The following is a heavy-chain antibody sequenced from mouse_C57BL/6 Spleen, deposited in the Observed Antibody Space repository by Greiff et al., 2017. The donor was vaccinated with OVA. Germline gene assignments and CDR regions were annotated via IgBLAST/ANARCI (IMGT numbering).Heavy chain of an antibody. CDR3: ARESDYDTYYFDY. V-gene: IGHV1-85*01. J-gene: IGHJ2*01. CDR2: IYPRDGST. Sequence: QVQLKQSGPELVKPGASVKLSCKASGYTFTSYDINWVKQRPGQGLEWIGWIYPRDGSTKYNEKFKGKATLTVDTSSSTAYMELHSLTSEDSAVYFCARESDYDTYYFDYWGQGTTLTVSS. CDR1: GYTFTSYD. D-gene: IGHD2-4*01.